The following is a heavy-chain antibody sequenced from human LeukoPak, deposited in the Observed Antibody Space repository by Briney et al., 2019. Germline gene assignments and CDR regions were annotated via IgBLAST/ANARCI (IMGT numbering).Heavy chain of an antibody. D-gene: IGHD3-3*01. V-gene: IGHV3-74*01. CDR3: AKDHYWSIDY. CDR2: IKGDGIST. Sequence: GGSLRLSCAASGFDFSSNWMHWVHHAPGQGLVWVSRIKGDGISTNYADSVKGRFTISRDIAKNTLYLQMNSLRAEDTGVYYCAKDHYWSIDYWGRGTLVTVSS. J-gene: IGHJ4*02. CDR1: GFDFSSNW.